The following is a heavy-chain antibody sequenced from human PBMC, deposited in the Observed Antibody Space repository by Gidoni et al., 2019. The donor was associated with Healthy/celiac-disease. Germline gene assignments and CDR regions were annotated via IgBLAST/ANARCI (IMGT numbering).Heavy chain of an antibody. J-gene: IGHJ4*02. CDR2: IWYDGSNK. CDR3: ASTYYDSSGYNDY. V-gene: IGHV3-33*01. Sequence: VHLVESGGGVVQHGRSLSLSGAASGFTFSSYGMDWVRQAPGKGLEWVAVIWYDGSNKYYAESVKGRFTISKDNSKNTLYLQMNSLRAEDTAVYYCASTYYDSSGYNDYWGQGTLVTVSS. CDR1: GFTFSSYG. D-gene: IGHD3-22*01.